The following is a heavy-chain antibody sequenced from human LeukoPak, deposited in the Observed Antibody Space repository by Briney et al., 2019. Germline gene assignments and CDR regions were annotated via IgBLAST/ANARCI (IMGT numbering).Heavy chain of an antibody. CDR1: GGSFSGYY. V-gene: IGHV4-34*01. J-gene: IGHJ4*02. CDR2: INHSGST. Sequence: TPSETLSLTCAVYGGSFSGYYWSWIRQPPGKGLEWIGEINHSGSTNYNPSLKSRVIISVDTSRNQFSLKLSSVTAADTAVYYCARGCPRTGLLPCDWGQGTLVTVSS. CDR3: ARGCPRTGLLPCD. D-gene: IGHD2-15*01.